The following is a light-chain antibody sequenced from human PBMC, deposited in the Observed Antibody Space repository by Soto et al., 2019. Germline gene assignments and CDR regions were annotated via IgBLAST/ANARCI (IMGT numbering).Light chain of an antibody. V-gene: IGKV1-39*01. J-gene: IGKJ4*01. CDR1: QSISSY. CDR2: AAS. CDR3: QQSYSTPLT. Sequence: DIQMTQSPPSLSASVGHRVTITFRASQSISSYLNWYQQKPGKAPKLLIYAASSLQSGVPSRFSGSGSGTDFTLTISSLQPEDFATYYCQQSYSTPLTFGGGTKVDI.